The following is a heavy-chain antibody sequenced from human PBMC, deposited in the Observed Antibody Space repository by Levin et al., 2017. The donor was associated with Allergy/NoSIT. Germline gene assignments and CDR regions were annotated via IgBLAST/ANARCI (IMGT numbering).Heavy chain of an antibody. J-gene: IGHJ4*02. CDR1: GFTFSDHY. CDR2: SRNKAKMYTT. CDR3: ARGRSVAGRTYFDY. V-gene: IGHV3-72*01. D-gene: IGHD6-6*01. Sequence: GGSLRLSCATSGFTFSDHYVDWVRQAPGKGLEWVGRSRNKAKMYTTEYAASVKGRFSISRDDSKNSLYLQMNSLKTDDTAVYYCARGRSVAGRTYFDYWGQGTLVTVSS.